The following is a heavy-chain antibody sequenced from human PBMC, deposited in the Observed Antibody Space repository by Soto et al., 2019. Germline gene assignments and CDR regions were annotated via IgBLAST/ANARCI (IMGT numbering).Heavy chain of an antibody. V-gene: IGHV3-7*03. D-gene: IGHD2-15*01. J-gene: IGHJ4*02. Sequence: GGSLRLSCAASGFTFSSYWMSWVRQAPGKGLEWAANIKQDGSEKYYVDSVKGRFTISRDNAKNSLYLQMNSLRADDTAVYYCAKDLCSGGTCYSSFDSWGQGTLVTVSS. CDR3: AKDLCSGGTCYSSFDS. CDR1: GFTFSSYW. CDR2: IKQDGSEK.